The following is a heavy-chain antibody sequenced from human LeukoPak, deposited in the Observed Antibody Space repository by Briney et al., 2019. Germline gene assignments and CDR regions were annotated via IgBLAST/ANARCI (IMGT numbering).Heavy chain of an antibody. D-gene: IGHD6-19*01. CDR2: ISGSGGST. V-gene: IGHV3-23*01. J-gene: IGHJ4*02. CDR3: ASKPYSSGWRLDY. Sequence: GGSLRLSCAASGFTFSSYAMSWVRQAPGKGLEWVSAISGSGGSTYYADSVKGRFTISRDNPKNTLYLQMNSLRAEDTAVYYCASKPYSSGWRLDYWGQGTLVTVSS. CDR1: GFTFSSYA.